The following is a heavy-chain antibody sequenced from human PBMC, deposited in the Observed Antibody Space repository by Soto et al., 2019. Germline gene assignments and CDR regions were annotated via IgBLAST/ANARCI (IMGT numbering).Heavy chain of an antibody. D-gene: IGHD1-1*01. Sequence: TLSLTCTVSGASISGFYWGWIRKSAGKGLEWIGRIYATGTTDYNPSLKSRVMMSVDTSKKQFSLKLRSVTAADTAVYYCVRDGTKTLRDWFDPWGQGISVTVSS. V-gene: IGHV4-4*07. CDR2: IYATGTT. J-gene: IGHJ5*02. CDR1: GASISGFY. CDR3: VRDGTKTLRDWFDP.